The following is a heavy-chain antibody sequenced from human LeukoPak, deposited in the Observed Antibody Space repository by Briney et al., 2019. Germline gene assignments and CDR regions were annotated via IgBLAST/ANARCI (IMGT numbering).Heavy chain of an antibody. D-gene: IGHD3-10*01. J-gene: IGHJ4*02. CDR1: GFTFSSYN. CDR3: AREEHYYGSGSYY. V-gene: IGHV3-21*01. CDR2: ISSSSSYI. Sequence: GGSLRLSCAAPGFTFSSYNMNWVRQAPGKGLEWVSSISSSSSYIYYADSVKGRFTISRDNAKNSLYLQMNSLRAEDTAVYYCAREEHYYGSGSYYWGQGTLVTVSS.